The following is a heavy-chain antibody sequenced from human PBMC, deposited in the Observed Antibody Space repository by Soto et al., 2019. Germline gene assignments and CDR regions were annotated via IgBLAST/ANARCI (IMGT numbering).Heavy chain of an antibody. D-gene: IGHD2-21*02. CDR2: INAGNGNT. Sequence: ASVKVSCKASGYTFTNYAMHWVRQAPGQRLEWMGWINAGNGNTKYSQKFQGRVTITRDTSASTAYMELSSLSSEDTAVYYCARSIVVVTAADYWGQGTLVTVSS. V-gene: IGHV1-3*01. CDR1: GYTFTNYA. CDR3: ARSIVVVTAADY. J-gene: IGHJ4*02.